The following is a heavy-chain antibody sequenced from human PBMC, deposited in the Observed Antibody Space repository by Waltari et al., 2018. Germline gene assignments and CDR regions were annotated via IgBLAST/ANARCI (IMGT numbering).Heavy chain of an antibody. CDR3: ARVAAIGLVRFYGY. CDR2: MNPNSGET. Sequence: WVLHSTGQGLEWMGWMNPNSGETGSAQKFQGRVKMTRDTSTGTAYMEVSSLRSEDTAVYYCARVAAIGLVRFYGYWGQGTLVTVSS. J-gene: IGHJ4*02. D-gene: IGHD2-21*01. V-gene: IGHV1-8*01.